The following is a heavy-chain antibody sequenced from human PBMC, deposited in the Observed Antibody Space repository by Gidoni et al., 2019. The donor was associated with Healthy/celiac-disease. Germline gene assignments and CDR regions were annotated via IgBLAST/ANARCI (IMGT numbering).Heavy chain of an antibody. J-gene: IGHJ4*02. CDR2: INAGNGNT. CDR1: GYTLTSYA. V-gene: IGHV1-3*01. CDR3: ARGAAMVMSGHFDY. Sequence: QVQLVQSGAEVKKPGASVKVSCKAYGYTLTSYAMHWVRQAPGQRLEWMGWINAGNGNTKYSQKFQGRVTITRDTSASTAYMELSSLRSEDTAVYYCARGAAMVMSGHFDYWGQGTLVTVSS. D-gene: IGHD5-18*01.